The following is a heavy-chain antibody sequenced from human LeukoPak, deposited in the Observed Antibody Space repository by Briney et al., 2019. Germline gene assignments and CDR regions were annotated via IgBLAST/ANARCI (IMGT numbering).Heavy chain of an antibody. CDR3: SGSYSY. CDR1: GFTFGNYG. Sequence: GGSLRLSCAASGFTFGNYGMPWVRQAPGKGLEWVAFIRYDGSDKYYADSVKGRFTISRDNSKNTLYLQMNSLRPEDTAVYFCSGSYSYWGQGTLVTVSS. V-gene: IGHV3-30*02. CDR2: IRYDGSDK. J-gene: IGHJ4*02. D-gene: IGHD1-26*01.